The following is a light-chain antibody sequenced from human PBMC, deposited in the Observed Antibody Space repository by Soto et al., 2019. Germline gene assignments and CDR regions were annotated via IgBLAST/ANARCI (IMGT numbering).Light chain of an antibody. CDR1: QSVRRSY. Sequence: EIVLTQSPGTLSLSPGERATLSCRASQSVRRSYLAWYQQNPGQPPSLLIYATSSRATGIPDRFSGSGSGTDSTLTISRLEPEDFAVYYCQQYGSSPYTFGQGTKLEIK. CDR3: QQYGSSPYT. J-gene: IGKJ2*01. CDR2: ATS. V-gene: IGKV3-20*01.